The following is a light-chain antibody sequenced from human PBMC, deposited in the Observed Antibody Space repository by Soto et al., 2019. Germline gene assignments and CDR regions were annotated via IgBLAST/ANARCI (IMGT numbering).Light chain of an antibody. CDR3: GTWDSSLSAL. J-gene: IGLJ1*01. V-gene: IGLV1-51*01. CDR1: SSNIGNNY. Sequence: QSVLTQPPSVSAGPGQKVTISCSGSSSNIGNNYVSWYQQLPGTAPKLLIYDNNKRPSGIPDRFSGSKSGTSATLGITGLQTGDEADYYCGTWDSSLSALFGTGTKVTVL. CDR2: DNN.